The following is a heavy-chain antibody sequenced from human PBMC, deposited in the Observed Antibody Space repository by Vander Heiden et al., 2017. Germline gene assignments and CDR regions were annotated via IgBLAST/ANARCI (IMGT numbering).Heavy chain of an antibody. Sequence: QVQLVESGEGVVQPGRSLRLSCAASGFTFSSYGMHWVRQAPGKGLEWVAVIWYDGSNKYYADSVKGRFTISRDNSKNTLYLQMNSLRAEDTAVYYCARGSTTVTPIFDYWGQGTLVTVSS. CDR3: ARGSTTVTPIFDY. J-gene: IGHJ4*02. V-gene: IGHV3-33*01. CDR1: GFTFSSYG. D-gene: IGHD4-17*01. CDR2: IWYDGSNK.